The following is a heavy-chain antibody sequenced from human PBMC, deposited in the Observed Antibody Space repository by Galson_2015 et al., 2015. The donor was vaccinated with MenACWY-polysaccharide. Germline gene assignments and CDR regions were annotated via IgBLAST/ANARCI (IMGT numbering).Heavy chain of an antibody. Sequence: SLRLSCAASGFTFSSYAMSWVRQAPGKGLEWVSAISGSGGSTYYADSVKGRFTISRDNSKNTLYLQMNSLRAEDTAVYYCAKERLWFGEYGVDFDYWGQGTLVTVSS. CDR2: ISGSGGST. CDR3: AKERLWFGEYGVDFDY. J-gene: IGHJ4*02. D-gene: IGHD3-10*01. V-gene: IGHV3-23*01. CDR1: GFTFSSYA.